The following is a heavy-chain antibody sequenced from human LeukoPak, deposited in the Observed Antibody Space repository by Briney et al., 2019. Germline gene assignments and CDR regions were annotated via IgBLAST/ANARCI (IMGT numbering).Heavy chain of an antibody. D-gene: IGHD6-19*01. CDR3: ARKSVAVRDAFDI. CDR1: GGSISSHF. V-gene: IGHV4-59*11. Sequence: SETLSLTCTVSGGSISSHFWSWIRQPPGKGLEWIGYIFYSGTTKYNPSLRSRVTISADTSKNQFSLKLNSVTAADTAVYYCARKSVAVRDAFDIWGQGTMVTVSS. CDR2: IFYSGTT. J-gene: IGHJ3*02.